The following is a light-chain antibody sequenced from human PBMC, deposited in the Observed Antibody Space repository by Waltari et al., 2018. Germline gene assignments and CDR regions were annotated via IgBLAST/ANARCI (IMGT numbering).Light chain of an antibody. CDR3: QQYNSYSRT. CDR1: QSISSW. CDR2: NAS. Sequence: DIQMTQSPSTLSASVGDRVTITCRASQSISSWLAWYPQKPGKAPKLLIYNASSLESGVPSRFSGSGSATEFTLTISSLQPDDFATYYCQQYNSYSRTFGQGTKVEIK. J-gene: IGKJ1*01. V-gene: IGKV1-5*03.